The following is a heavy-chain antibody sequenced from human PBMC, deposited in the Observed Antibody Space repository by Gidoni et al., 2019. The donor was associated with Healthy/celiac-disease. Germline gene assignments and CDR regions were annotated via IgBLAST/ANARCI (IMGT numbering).Heavy chain of an antibody. J-gene: IGHJ5*02. CDR2: IYYSGST. V-gene: IGHV4-39*01. Sequence: DGLEWIGSIYYSGSTYYNPSLKSRVTISVDTSKNQFSLKLSSVTAADTAVYYCARPDTAARRYPAGWFDPWGQGTLVTVSS. CDR3: ARPDTAARRYPAGWFDP. D-gene: IGHD6-6*01.